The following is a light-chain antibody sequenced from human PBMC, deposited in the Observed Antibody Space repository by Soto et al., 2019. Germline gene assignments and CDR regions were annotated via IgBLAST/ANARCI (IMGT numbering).Light chain of an antibody. Sequence: QSVLTQPPSVSVAPGQRVTISCTGSSSNIGAGYDVHWYQQLPGTAPKLLIYGNSNRPSGVPDRFYGSKAGTSASLAITGFLVDDEADYYCQSYDSSLSAYVFGTGTKVTVL. CDR1: SSNIGAGYD. CDR3: QSYDSSLSAYV. CDR2: GNS. V-gene: IGLV1-40*01. J-gene: IGLJ1*01.